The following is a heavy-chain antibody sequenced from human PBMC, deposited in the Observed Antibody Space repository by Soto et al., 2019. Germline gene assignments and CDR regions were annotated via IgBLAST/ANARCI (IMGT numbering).Heavy chain of an antibody. D-gene: IGHD3-3*01. CDR2: ISGSGGST. CDR3: AKVRFLEWLSQKTRGYYFDY. Sequence: GGSLRLSCAASGFTFSSYAMSWVRQAPGKGLEWVSAISGSGGSTYYADSVKGRFTISRDNSKNTLYLQMNSLRAEDTAVYYCAKVRFLEWLSQKTRGYYFDYWGQGSLVTIS. J-gene: IGHJ4*02. CDR1: GFTFSSYA. V-gene: IGHV3-23*01.